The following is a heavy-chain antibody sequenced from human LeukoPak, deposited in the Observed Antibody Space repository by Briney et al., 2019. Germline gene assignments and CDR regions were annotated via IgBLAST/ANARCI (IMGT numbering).Heavy chain of an antibody. J-gene: IGHJ4*02. CDR2: INHSGST. Sequence: SETLSLTCAAYGGSFSGYYWSWIRQPPGKGLEWIGEINHSGSTNYNPSLKSRVTISVDTSKNQFSLKLSSVTAADTAVYYCARAHPIDYWGQGTLVTVSS. CDR1: GGSFSGYY. V-gene: IGHV4-34*01. CDR3: ARAHPIDY.